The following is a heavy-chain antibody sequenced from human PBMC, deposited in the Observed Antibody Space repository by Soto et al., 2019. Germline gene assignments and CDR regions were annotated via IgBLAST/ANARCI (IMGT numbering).Heavy chain of an antibody. D-gene: IGHD2-8*01. Sequence: GASLKVSCKASGYTFTSYYMHWVRQAPVQGLEWMGIINPSGGSTSYAQKFQGRVTMTRDTSTSTAYMELSSLRSEDTAVYYCARDRYCTNDVCPNWYMDVWGKGTTVTVSS. V-gene: IGHV1-46*01. CDR1: GYTFTSYY. CDR3: ARDRYCTNDVCPNWYMDV. CDR2: INPSGGST. J-gene: IGHJ6*03.